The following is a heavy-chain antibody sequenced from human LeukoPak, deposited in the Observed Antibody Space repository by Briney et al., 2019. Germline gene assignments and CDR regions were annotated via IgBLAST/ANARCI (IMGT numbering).Heavy chain of an antibody. D-gene: IGHD6-13*01. V-gene: IGHV3-30*03. Sequence: GGSLRLSCAASGFTFSSHGMHWVRQAPGKGLEWVAVISYDGSNTYYADSVKGRFTISRDNSKNTLYLQMNSLRAEDTAVYYCARGYLSSTRTDYFDYWGQGTLVTVSS. CDR2: ISYDGSNT. CDR3: ARGYLSSTRTDYFDY. CDR1: GFTFSSHG. J-gene: IGHJ4*02.